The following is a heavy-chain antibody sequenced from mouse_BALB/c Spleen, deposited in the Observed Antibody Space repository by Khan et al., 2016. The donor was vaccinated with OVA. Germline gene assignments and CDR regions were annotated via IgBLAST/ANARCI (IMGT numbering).Heavy chain of an antibody. D-gene: IGHD1-1*01. V-gene: IGHV3-8*02. Sequence: EVQLQESGPSLVKPSQTLSLTCSVTGDSITSGSWNWIRKLPGNKLEYMGYVTYSGNTNYNPSLKSRISITRDTSKSQYYLQLNSVTTEDTATYFCARSYGSWTMAYWGQGTSVTVSS. CDR2: VTYSGNT. J-gene: IGHJ4*01. CDR1: GDSITSGS. CDR3: ARSYGSWTMAY.